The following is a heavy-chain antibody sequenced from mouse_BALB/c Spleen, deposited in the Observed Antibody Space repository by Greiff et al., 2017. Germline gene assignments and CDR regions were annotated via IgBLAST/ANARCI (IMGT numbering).Heavy chain of an antibody. D-gene: IGHD1-1*02. Sequence: VQLQQPGAELARPGASVKLSCKASGYSFTSYWMNWVKQRPGQGLEWIGMIHPSDSDTRFNQKFKDKATLTVDKSSSTAYMQLSSPTSEDSAVYYCARGGGVVWGAGTTVTVSS. J-gene: IGHJ1*01. CDR1: GYSFTSYW. CDR2: IHPSDSDT. CDR3: ARGGGVV. V-gene: IGHV1-74*01.